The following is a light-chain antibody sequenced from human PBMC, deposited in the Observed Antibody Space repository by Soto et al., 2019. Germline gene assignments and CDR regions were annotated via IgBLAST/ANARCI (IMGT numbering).Light chain of an antibody. CDR1: QSIGRF. Sequence: DIQMTQSPSSLSASVGYRVTITCRASQSIGRFLNWHQQKPGKAPNVLINVASTLRSGVPSRFSGSGSGTEFTLTISSLQPDDFATYYCQQYNSYSAFGPGTKVDIK. V-gene: IGKV1-5*01. J-gene: IGKJ3*01. CDR3: QQYNSYSA. CDR2: VAS.